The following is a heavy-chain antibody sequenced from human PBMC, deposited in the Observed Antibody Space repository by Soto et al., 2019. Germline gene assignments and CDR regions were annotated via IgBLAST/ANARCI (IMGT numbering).Heavy chain of an antibody. CDR1: GGTFSSYA. D-gene: IGHD2-21*02. Sequence: SVKVSCKASGGTFSSYAISWVRQAPGQGLEWMGGIIPIFGTANYAQKFQGRVTITADESTSTAYMELSSLRSEDTAVYYCAREDLAYCGGDCYYYYYGMDVWGQGTTVTVSS. J-gene: IGHJ6*02. CDR2: IIPIFGTA. CDR3: AREDLAYCGGDCYYYYYGMDV. V-gene: IGHV1-69*13.